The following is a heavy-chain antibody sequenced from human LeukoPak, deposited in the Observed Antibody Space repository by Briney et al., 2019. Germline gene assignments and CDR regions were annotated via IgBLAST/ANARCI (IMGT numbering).Heavy chain of an antibody. Sequence: GGSLRLSCAASGFTFSSYAIHWVRQAPGEGLGWVAAISYDGSNKYYADSVKGRFTISRDNSKKTLYLQMNSLRGEDTAVYYCVREGGTAGDFWGQGTLVTVSS. D-gene: IGHD6-13*01. CDR1: GFTFSSYA. V-gene: IGHV3-30-3*01. CDR2: ISYDGSNK. J-gene: IGHJ1*01. CDR3: VREGGTAGDF.